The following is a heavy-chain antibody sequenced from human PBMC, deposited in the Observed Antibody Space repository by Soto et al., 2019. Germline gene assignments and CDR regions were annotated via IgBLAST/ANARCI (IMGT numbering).Heavy chain of an antibody. CDR2: INHSGST. CDR1: GGSFSVYY. J-gene: IGHJ4*02. V-gene: IGHV4-34*01. D-gene: IGHD2-8*02. Sequence: SETLSLTCSVCGGSFSVYYWTWIRQLPGTGLEWIGEINHSGSTNYNPSLTSRVTISVDTSKNQFSLKLTSVTAADTAVYYCARDKITGLFDYWGQG. CDR3: ARDKITGLFDY.